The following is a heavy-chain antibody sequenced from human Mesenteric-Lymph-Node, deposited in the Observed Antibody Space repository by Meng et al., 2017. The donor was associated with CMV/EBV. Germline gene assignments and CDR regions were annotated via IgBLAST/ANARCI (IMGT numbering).Heavy chain of an antibody. V-gene: IGHV3-11*01. Sequence: GESLKISCAASGFTFSDYYMSWIRQAPGKGLEWVSYISSSGSTIYYADSVKGRFTISRDNAKNSLSLQMNSLRAEDTAVYYCARENFLIAASPPGVWYYFDYWGQGTLVTVSS. CDR3: ARENFLIAASPPGVWYYFDY. CDR2: ISSSGSTI. J-gene: IGHJ4*02. D-gene: IGHD6-6*01. CDR1: GFTFSDYY.